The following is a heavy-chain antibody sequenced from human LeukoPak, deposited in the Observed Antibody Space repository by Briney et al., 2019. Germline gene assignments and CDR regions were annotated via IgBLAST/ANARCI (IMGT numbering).Heavy chain of an antibody. D-gene: IGHD2-15*01. V-gene: IGHV1-2*02. CDR3: AREGEYCSGGSCYSSSLPFDY. CDR2: ISPSSGGT. J-gene: IGHJ4*02. CDR1: GYTFTAYY. Sequence: ASVKVSCKASGYTFTAYYMHWVRQAPGQGLEWMGWISPSSGGTNYAQKFQGRVTMTRDTSISTAYMELSRLRSDDTAMYYCAREGEYCSGGSCYSSSLPFDYWGQGTLVTVSS.